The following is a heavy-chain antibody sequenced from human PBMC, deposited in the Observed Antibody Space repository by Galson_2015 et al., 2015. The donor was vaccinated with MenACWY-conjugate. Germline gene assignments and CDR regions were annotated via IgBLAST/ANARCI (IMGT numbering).Heavy chain of an antibody. CDR3: ARDSAAHY. V-gene: IGHV3-48*02. Sequence: SLRLSCAASGFTFSSYAMNWVRQAPGKGLGWISYITSSSSSIYYADSVKGRFTVSRDNAKNSLYLQMNSLRDEDTALYYCARDSAAHYWGQGTLVTVSS. CDR1: GFTFSSYA. CDR2: ITSSSSSI. J-gene: IGHJ4*02. D-gene: IGHD6-13*01.